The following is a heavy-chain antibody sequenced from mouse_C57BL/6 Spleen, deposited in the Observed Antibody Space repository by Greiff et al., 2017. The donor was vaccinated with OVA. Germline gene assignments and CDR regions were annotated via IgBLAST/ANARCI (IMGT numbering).Heavy chain of an antibody. CDR2: ISYSGST. J-gene: IGHJ3*01. D-gene: IGHD3-2*02. CDR1: GYSITSGYD. Sequence: ESGPGMVKPSQSLSLTCTVTGYSITSGYDWHWIRHFPGNKLEWMGYISYSGSTNYNPSLKSRISITHDTSKNHFFLKLNSVTTEDTATYYCARGSSGYGFAYWGQGTLVTVSA. V-gene: IGHV3-1*01. CDR3: ARGSSGYGFAY.